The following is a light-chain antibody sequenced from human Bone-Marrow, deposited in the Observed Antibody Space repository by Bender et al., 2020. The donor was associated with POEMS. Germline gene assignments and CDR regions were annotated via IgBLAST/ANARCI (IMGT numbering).Light chain of an antibody. CDR2: DDS. CDR1: KIGSKS. Sequence: SYVLTQPPSVSVAPGQTARITCGGNKIGSKSVHWYQQKPGQAPVLVVYDDSDRPSGISERFSGSNSGNTATLTISRVEAGDEADYYCQVWDSSTGVFGGGTKLTVL. V-gene: IGLV3-21*02. CDR3: QVWDSSTGV. J-gene: IGLJ2*01.